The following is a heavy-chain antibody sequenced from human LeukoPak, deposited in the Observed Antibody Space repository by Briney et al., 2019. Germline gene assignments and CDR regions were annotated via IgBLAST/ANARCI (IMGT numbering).Heavy chain of an antibody. D-gene: IGHD2-15*01. CDR1: GYTFTSYD. J-gene: IGHJ5*02. CDR2: MNPNSGNT. V-gene: IGHV1-8*01. CDR3: ARGADCSGGSCYPNWFDP. Sequence: ASVKVSCKASGYTFTSYDINWERQATGQGLEWMGWMNPNSGNTGYAQKFQGRVTMTRNTSISTAYMELSSLRSEDTAVYYCARGADCSGGSCYPNWFDPWGQGTLVTVSS.